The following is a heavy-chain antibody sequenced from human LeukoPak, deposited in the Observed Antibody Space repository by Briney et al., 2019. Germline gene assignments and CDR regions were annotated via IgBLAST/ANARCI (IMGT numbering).Heavy chain of an antibody. D-gene: IGHD3-22*01. CDR1: GGTFSSYV. J-gene: IGHJ3*02. CDR3: ARDPALYYYDSSGYTDAFDI. CDR2: IIPIFGTA. Sequence: SVKVSCKASGGTFSSYVISWVRQAPGQGLEWMGGIIPIFGTANYAQKFQGRVTITADESTSTAYMELRSLRSDDTAVYYCARDPALYYYDSSGYTDAFDIWGQGTMVTVSS. V-gene: IGHV1-69*13.